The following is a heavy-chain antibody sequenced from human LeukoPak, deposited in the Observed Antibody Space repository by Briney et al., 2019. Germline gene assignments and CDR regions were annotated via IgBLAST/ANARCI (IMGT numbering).Heavy chain of an antibody. CDR1: GGSISSSSYY. V-gene: IGHV4-39*01. Sequence: SETLSLTCTVSGGSISSSSYYWGWIRQPPGKGLEWIGSIYYSGSTYYNPSLKSRVTISVDTSKNQFSLKLSSVAAADTAVYYCARGGYHSIWFDPWGQGTLVTVSS. CDR3: ARGGYHSIWFDP. J-gene: IGHJ5*02. D-gene: IGHD2-2*01. CDR2: IYYSGST.